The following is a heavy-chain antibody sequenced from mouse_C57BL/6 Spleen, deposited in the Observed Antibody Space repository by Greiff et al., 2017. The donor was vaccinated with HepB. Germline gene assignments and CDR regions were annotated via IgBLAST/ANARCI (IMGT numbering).Heavy chain of an antibody. J-gene: IGHJ4*01. CDR1: GFTFSDYG. CDR2: ISSGSSTI. D-gene: IGHD2-1*01. V-gene: IGHV5-17*01. Sequence: EVMLVESGGGLVKPGGSLKLSCAASGFTFSDYGMHWVRQAPEKGLEWVAYISSGSSTIYYADTVKGRFTISRDNAKNTLFLQMTSLRSEDTAMYYCARAFIYYGNYVYAMDYWGQGTSVTVSS. CDR3: ARAFIYYGNYVYAMDY.